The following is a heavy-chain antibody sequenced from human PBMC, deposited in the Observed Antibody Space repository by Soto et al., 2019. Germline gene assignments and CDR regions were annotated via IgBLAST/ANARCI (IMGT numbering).Heavy chain of an antibody. Sequence: GGSLRLSCAASGFTVSSNYMSWVRQAPGKGLEWVSVIYSGGSTYYADSVKGRFTISRDNSKNTLYLQMNSLRAEDTAVYYCARQTRYCISTSCYEYYYYGMDVRGQGTTVTVSS. CDR2: IYSGGST. V-gene: IGHV3-66*04. D-gene: IGHD2-2*01. CDR1: GFTVSSNY. CDR3: ARQTRYCISTSCYEYYYYGMDV. J-gene: IGHJ6*02.